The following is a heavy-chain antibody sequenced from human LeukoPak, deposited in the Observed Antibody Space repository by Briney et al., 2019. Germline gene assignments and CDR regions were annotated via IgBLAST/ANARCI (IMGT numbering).Heavy chain of an antibody. CDR1: GFTFINYD. CDR2: ITGSGGTT. CDR3: AKHDSRPYDY. J-gene: IGHJ4*02. Sequence: GGSLRLLCAGSGFTFINYDMSWVRQAPGKGLEWVSAITGSGGTTYYADSVKGRFTISRDNSKNTVYLQMNSLRAEDTAVYYCAKHDSRPYDYWGQGTL. D-gene: IGHD3-16*01. V-gene: IGHV3-23*01.